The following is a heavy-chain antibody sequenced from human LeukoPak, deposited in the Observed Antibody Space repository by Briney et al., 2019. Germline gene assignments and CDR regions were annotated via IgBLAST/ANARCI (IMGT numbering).Heavy chain of an antibody. J-gene: IGHJ4*02. CDR1: GFTFSSYA. D-gene: IGHD6-13*01. Sequence: GGSLRLSCAASGFTFSSYAIHWVRQAPGKGLEWVAVISHDGSNKNYADSVKGRFTISRDNSMNTLYLQMNSLRAEDTAVYYCARAPGSSSSWSYFDFWGQGTLVTVSS. V-gene: IGHV3-30-3*01. CDR2: ISHDGSNK. CDR3: ARAPGSSSSWSYFDF.